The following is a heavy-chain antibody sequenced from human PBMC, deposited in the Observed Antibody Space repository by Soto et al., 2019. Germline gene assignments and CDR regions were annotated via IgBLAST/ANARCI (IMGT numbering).Heavy chain of an antibody. CDR2: IYLSGST. V-gene: IGHV4-38-2*01. D-gene: IGHD3-16*01. CDR3: ARVSPSGGVDS. J-gene: IGHJ6*02. CDR1: GYSISSGYY. Sequence: SETLSLTCAVSGYSISSGYYWGWIRQPPGKGLEWIANIYLSGSTYYNPSLRSRVPISVDTSKNQFSLNLSSVTATDTAVYYCARVSPSGGVDSWGQGTTVTVSS.